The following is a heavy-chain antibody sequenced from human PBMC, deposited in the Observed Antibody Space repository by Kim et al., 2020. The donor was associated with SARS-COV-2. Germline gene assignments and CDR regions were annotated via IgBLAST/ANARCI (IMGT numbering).Heavy chain of an antibody. CDR3: ARDHSGDPPYYYYYYMDV. J-gene: IGHJ6*03. D-gene: IGHD5-12*01. V-gene: IGHV7-4-1*02. CDR1: GYTFTSYA. Sequence: ASVKVSCKASGYTFTSYAMNWVRQAPGQGLEWMGWINTNTGNPTYAQGFTGRFVFSLDTSVSTAYLQISSLKAEDTTVYYCARDHSGDPPYYYYYYMDVWGKATTVTVS. CDR2: INTNTGNP.